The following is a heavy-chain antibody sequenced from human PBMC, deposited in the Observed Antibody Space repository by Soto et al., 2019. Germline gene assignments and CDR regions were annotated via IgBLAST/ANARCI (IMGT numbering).Heavy chain of an antibody. CDR3: ARVQYDFWSGSKAFDI. CDR1: GYTFTSYD. D-gene: IGHD3-3*01. Sequence: ASVKVSCKASGYTFTSYDINWVRQATGQGLEWMGWMNPNSGNTGYAQKFQGRVTMTRNTSISTAYMELSSLRSEDTAVYYCARVQYDFWSGSKAFDIWGQGTMVTVSS. V-gene: IGHV1-8*01. CDR2: MNPNSGNT. J-gene: IGHJ3*02.